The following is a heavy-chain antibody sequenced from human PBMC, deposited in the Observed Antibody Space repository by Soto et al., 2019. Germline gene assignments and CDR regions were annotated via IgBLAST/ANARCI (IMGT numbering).Heavy chain of an antibody. CDR3: ARDYVKYGMDD. D-gene: IGHD3-10*02. Sequence: QVQFVQSGTEVKEPGASVRVSCTASGSTFTAITLHWVRQAPGQRLEWMGCIHAGSDNTEYSQKFQDRLTITRDTSATIVYMDLSSLRSEDTALYYCARDYVKYGMDDWGQGTTVTVSS. J-gene: IGHJ6*02. CDR2: IHAGSDNT. CDR1: GSTFTAIT. V-gene: IGHV1-3*01.